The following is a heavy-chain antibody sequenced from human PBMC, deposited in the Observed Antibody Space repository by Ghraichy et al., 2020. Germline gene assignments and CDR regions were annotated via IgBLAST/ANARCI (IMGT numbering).Heavy chain of an antibody. Sequence: GGSLRLSCAASGFTFSSYAMSWVRQAPGKGLEWVSAISGSGGSTYYADSVKGRFTISRDNSKNTLYLQMNSLRAEDTAVYYCAKSSTVTTFTLSAPSYFDDWGQEPWSPSPQ. D-gene: IGHD4-17*01. CDR1: GFTFSSYA. CDR3: AKSSTVTTFTLSAPSYFDD. V-gene: IGHV3-23*01. CDR2: ISGSGGST. J-gene: IGHJ4*01.